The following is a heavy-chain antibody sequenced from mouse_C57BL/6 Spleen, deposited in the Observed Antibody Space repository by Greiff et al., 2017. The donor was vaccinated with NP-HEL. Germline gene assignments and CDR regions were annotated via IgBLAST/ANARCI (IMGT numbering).Heavy chain of an antibody. CDR2: IDPETGGT. CDR1: GYTFTDYE. CDR3: TRPSDYDAMDY. J-gene: IGHJ4*01. Sequence: QVQLKQSGAELVRPGASVTLSCKASGYTFTDYEMHWVKQTPVHGLEWIGAIDPETGGTAYNQKFKGKAILTADKSSSTAYMELRSLTSEDSAVYYCTRPSDYDAMDYWGQGTSVTVSS. V-gene: IGHV1-15*01.